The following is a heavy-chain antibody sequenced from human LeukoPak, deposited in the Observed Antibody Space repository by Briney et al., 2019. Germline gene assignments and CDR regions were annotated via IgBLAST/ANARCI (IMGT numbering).Heavy chain of an antibody. D-gene: IGHD1-26*01. CDR2: IYYSGST. Sequence: KPSETLSLTCTVSGGSVSSGSYYWSWIRQPPGKGLEWIGYIYYSGSTYYNPSLKSRVTISVDTSKNQFSLKLSSVTAADTAVYYCARDRGYSGSYYFDYWGQGTLVTVSS. V-gene: IGHV4-31*03. CDR1: GGSVSSGSYY. J-gene: IGHJ4*02. CDR3: ARDRGYSGSYYFDY.